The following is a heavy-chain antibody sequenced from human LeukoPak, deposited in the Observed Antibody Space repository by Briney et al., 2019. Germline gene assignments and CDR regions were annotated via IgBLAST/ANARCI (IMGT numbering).Heavy chain of an antibody. CDR3: ARLSHIAVLEG. D-gene: IGHD6-19*01. V-gene: IGHV4-39*01. J-gene: IGHJ4*02. CDR1: GGSISSSSYY. Sequence: PSETLSLTCTVSGGSISSSSYYWGWIRQPPGKGLEWIGSIYYSGSTYYNPSLKSRVTISVDTSKNQFSLKLSSVTAADTAVYYCARLSHIAVLEGWGQGTLVTVSS. CDR2: IYYSGST.